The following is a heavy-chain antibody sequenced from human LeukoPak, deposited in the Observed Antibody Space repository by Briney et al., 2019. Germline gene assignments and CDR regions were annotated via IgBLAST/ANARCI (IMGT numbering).Heavy chain of an antibody. CDR3: ARDEGYSGYAQYYYYGMDV. CDR2: ISSSSSYI. Sequence: GGSLRLSCAASGFTVSSKYMSWVRQAPGKGLEWVSSISSSSSYIYYADPVKGRFTISRDNAKNSLYLQMNSLRAEDTAVYYCARDEGYSGYAQYYYYGMDVWGQGTTVTVSS. D-gene: IGHD5-12*01. CDR1: GFTVSSKY. V-gene: IGHV3-21*01. J-gene: IGHJ6*02.